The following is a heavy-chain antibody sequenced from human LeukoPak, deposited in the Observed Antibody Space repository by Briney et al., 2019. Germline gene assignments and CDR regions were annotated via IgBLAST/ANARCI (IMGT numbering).Heavy chain of an antibody. D-gene: IGHD4-17*01. CDR3: ARGGDYEIDY. CDR1: GVSIRTYY. J-gene: IGHJ4*02. CDR2: IYRGST. V-gene: IGHV4-59*01. Sequence: SETLSLTCTVSGVSIRTYYWNWIRQPPGKGREWIGYIYRGSTNYNPSFESRVTISVDTSKNQFSLKLSSVTAADTAVYYCARGGDYEIDYWGQGILVTVSS.